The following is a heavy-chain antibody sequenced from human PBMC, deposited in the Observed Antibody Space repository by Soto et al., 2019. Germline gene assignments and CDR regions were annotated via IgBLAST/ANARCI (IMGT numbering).Heavy chain of an antibody. CDR3: AIPGVGHYSRGRGESI. Sequence: PSMTLSVSLTFYGVCINSVSYHCSGMRQAQEKGLEWIGSIYYSGSTYYNPSLKSRVTISVDTSKNQFSLKLSSVTAADTAVDYCAIPGVGHYSRGRGESIWGPVSLGTV. CDR1: GVCINSVSYH. V-gene: IGHV4-39*01. D-gene: IGHD3-10*01. CDR2: IYYSGST. J-gene: IGHJ4*01.